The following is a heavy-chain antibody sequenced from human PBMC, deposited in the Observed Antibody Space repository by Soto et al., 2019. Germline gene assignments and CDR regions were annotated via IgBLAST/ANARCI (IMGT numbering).Heavy chain of an antibody. J-gene: IGHJ4*02. Sequence: ASVKVSCKASGYTFTENDINWVRQATGQGLEWMGWMNPNSGNTGYAQKFQGRVTMTRDNSITTAYMELSSLRSEETAVYFCVRAPLDYYSADYFDNWGQGTLVTVSS. V-gene: IGHV1-8*01. CDR1: GYTFTEND. CDR3: VRAPLDYYSADYFDN. D-gene: IGHD2-21*01. CDR2: MNPNSGNT.